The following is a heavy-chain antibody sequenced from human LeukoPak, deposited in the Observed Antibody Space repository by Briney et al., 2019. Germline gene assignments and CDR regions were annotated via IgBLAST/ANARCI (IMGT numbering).Heavy chain of an antibody. D-gene: IGHD3-10*01. CDR1: GGSFSGYY. V-gene: IGHV4-34*01. Sequence: SETLSLTCAVYGGSFSGYYWSWIRQPPGKGLEWIGEINHSGSTNYNPSLKGRVTISVDTSKNQFSLKLSSVTAADTAVYYCARAPEPGSGSYYTDYFDYWGQGTLVTVSS. CDR3: ARAPEPGSGSYYTDYFDY. CDR2: INHSGST. J-gene: IGHJ4*02.